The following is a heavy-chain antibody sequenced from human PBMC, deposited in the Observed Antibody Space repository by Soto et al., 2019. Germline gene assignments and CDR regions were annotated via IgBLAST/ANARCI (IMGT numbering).Heavy chain of an antibody. CDR1: GGTFSSYA. J-gene: IGHJ6*02. Sequence: GASVKVSCKASGGTFSSYAISWVRQAPGQGLEWMGGIIPIFGTANYAQKFQGRVTITADESTSTAYMELSSLRSEDTAVYYCARAKGLGVNYYYGMDVWGQGTTVTVSS. V-gene: IGHV1-69*13. D-gene: IGHD1-26*01. CDR2: IIPIFGTA. CDR3: ARAKGLGVNYYYGMDV.